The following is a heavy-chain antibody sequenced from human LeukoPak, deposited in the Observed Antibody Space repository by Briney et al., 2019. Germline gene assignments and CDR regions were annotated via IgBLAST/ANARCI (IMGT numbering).Heavy chain of an antibody. CDR2: IRYDGSNK. CDR3: AKDLSDSSGYPLGH. J-gene: IGHJ4*02. Sequence: GGSLRLSCAASGFTFSSYGMHWVRQAPGKGLEWVAFIRYDGSNKYYADSVKGRFTISRDNSKNTLYLQMNSLRAEDTAVYYCAKDLSDSSGYPLGHWGQGTLVTVSS. D-gene: IGHD3-22*01. CDR1: GFTFSSYG. V-gene: IGHV3-30*02.